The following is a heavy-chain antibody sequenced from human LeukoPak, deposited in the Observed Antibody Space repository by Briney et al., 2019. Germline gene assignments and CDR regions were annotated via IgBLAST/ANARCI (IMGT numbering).Heavy chain of an antibody. CDR2: IDSDGSGT. V-gene: IGHV3-74*01. CDR3: ATGREYYYYGMDV. J-gene: IGHJ6*02. Sequence: GGSLRLSCVASGFTFSTHWMHWARQSPEKGLVWVSRIDSDGSGTTYANSVKGRFTASRDNAKNTLYLQTNNLRAEDTGVYYCATGREYYYYGMDVWGQGTTVIVSS. CDR1: GFTFSTHW.